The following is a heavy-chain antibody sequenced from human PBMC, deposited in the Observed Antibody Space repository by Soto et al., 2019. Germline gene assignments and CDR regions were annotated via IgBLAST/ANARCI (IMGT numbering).Heavy chain of an antibody. V-gene: IGHV4-59*01. CDR3: ARTDYIWGSRYYFDY. J-gene: IGHJ4*02. D-gene: IGHD3-16*01. Sequence: SETLSLTCTVSGGSISSYYWSWIRQPPGKGLEWIGYIYYSGSTNYNPSLKSRVTISVDTSKNQFSLKLSSVTAADTAVYYCARTDYIWGSRYYFDYWGQGTLVTVSS. CDR2: IYYSGST. CDR1: GGSISSYY.